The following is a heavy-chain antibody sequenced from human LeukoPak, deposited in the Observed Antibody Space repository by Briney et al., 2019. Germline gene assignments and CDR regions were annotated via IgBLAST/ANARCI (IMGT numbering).Heavy chain of an antibody. CDR3: ASGPYVSSEIDY. D-gene: IGHD3-16*01. CDR2: IWYDGSNK. CDR1: GFTFSSYG. V-gene: IGHV3-33*01. J-gene: IGHJ4*02. Sequence: QPGRSLRLSCAASGFTFSSYGMHWVRQAPGKGLEWVAVIWYDGSNKYYADSVKGRFTIPRDNSKNTLYLQMNSLRAEDTAVYYCASGPYVSSEIDYWGQGPLVTVSS.